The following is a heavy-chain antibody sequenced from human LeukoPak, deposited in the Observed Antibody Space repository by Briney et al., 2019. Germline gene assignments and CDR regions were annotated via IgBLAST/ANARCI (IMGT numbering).Heavy chain of an antibody. J-gene: IGHJ4*02. D-gene: IGHD2-15*01. CDR2: ISAYNGNT. Sequence: ASVKVSCKASGYTFTSYGISWVRQAPGQGLEWMGWISAYNGNTNYAQQLQGRVTMTTDTSTSTAYMELRSLRSDDTAVYYCAREAIYCSGGSCYFDDYWGQGTLVTVSS. CDR1: GYTFTSYG. V-gene: IGHV1-18*01. CDR3: AREAIYCSGGSCYFDDY.